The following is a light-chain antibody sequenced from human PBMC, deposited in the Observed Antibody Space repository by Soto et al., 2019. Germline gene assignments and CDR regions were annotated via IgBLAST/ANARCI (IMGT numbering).Light chain of an antibody. Sequence: EIVLTQSPGILSLSPGERATLSCRASQSVSNDFLAWYQQKPGQAPRLLIYGASTRATDVPDRFSGSGSGVAFPLSIISVEPEDFAVYYCQQYGSAPPRTFGQGTKGE. CDR3: QQYGSAPPRT. V-gene: IGKV3-20*01. J-gene: IGKJ1*01. CDR2: GAS. CDR1: QSVSNDF.